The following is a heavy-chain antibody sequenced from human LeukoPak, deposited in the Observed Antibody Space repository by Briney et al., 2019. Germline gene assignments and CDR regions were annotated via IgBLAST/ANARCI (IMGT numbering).Heavy chain of an antibody. Sequence: GGSLRLSCAASGFXFSSYWMSWVRQAPGKGLEWVSVIYSGGSTYYADSVKGRFTISRDNSKNTLYLQMNSLRAEDTAVYYCAREGIAVAGKGDYFDYWGQGTLVTVSS. J-gene: IGHJ4*02. CDR1: GFXFSSYW. CDR3: AREGIAVAGKGDYFDY. CDR2: IYSGGST. V-gene: IGHV3-66*01. D-gene: IGHD6-19*01.